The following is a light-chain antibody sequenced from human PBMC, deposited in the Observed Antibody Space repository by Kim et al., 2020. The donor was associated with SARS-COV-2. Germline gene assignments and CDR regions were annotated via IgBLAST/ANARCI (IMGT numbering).Light chain of an antibody. V-gene: IGKV3-11*01. Sequence: EIVLPPSPSPLSLSPGERATLSCRASQSVSSYLAWYQQKPGQAPRLLIYDASNRATGIPARFSGSGSGTDFTLTISSLEPEDFAVYYCQQRSTSLTFGGGTKVDIK. CDR1: QSVSSY. CDR3: QQRSTSLT. J-gene: IGKJ4*01. CDR2: DAS.